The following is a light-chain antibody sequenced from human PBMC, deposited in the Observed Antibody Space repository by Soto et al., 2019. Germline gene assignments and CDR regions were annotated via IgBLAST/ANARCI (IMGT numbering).Light chain of an antibody. CDR1: SSDVGGYTY. Sequence: QSGLTQPASVSGSPGQAITISCTGTSSDVGGYTYVSWYQQHPGKAPKLIIYDVSNRPSGVSNRFSGSKSGNTASLTISGLQAEEEADYYCSSYTTSNTRQIVFGTGTKVTVL. CDR2: DVS. V-gene: IGLV2-14*01. J-gene: IGLJ1*01. CDR3: SSYTTSNTRQIV.